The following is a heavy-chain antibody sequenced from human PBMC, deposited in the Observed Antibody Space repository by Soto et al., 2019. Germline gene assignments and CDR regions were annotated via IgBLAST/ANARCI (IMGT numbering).Heavy chain of an antibody. Sequence: GTSVKVSCKTSGYTLASNYMHWVRQAPGQGLEWMGTINPSGGSTSYAQKFQGRVTMTRDTSTNTVYMELSSLRSEDTAVYYCARDFVLVPSALYYYDYWGQGTLVTVSS. D-gene: IGHD2-2*01. CDR1: GYTLASNY. CDR3: ARDFVLVPSALYYYDY. CDR2: INPSGGST. V-gene: IGHV1-46*01. J-gene: IGHJ4*02.